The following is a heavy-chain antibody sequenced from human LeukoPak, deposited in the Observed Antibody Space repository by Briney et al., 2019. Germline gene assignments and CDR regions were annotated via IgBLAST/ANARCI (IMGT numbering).Heavy chain of an antibody. CDR2: ISAYNGNT. CDR3: ERDGNRYSGIEI. Sequence: GASVNVSCKSSAYTFTSYGISWVRQAPGQGLEWVGWISAYNGNTNYSHKLPGRVTMTTDTSTSTAYMELKILSPDDTATDNCERDGNRYSGIEIWGEVTTFSVSS. CDR1: AYTFTSYG. J-gene: IGHJ6*04. V-gene: IGHV1-18*01. D-gene: IGHD1-26*01.